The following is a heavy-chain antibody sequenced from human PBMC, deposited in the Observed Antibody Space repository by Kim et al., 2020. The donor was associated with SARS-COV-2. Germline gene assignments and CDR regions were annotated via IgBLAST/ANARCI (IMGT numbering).Heavy chain of an antibody. V-gene: IGHV7-4-1*01. J-gene: IGHJ4*02. D-gene: IGHD6-6*01. CDR1: GYTFSKYA. CDR2: INTDTGNP. CDR3: ARGNGAVEQVVDYDF. Sequence: ASVKVSCKASGYTFSKYAINWVRQAPGQGLEWMGWINTDTGNPRYAQAFTGRFVFSLDTSVNTAYLQILNLKAEDTAVYFCARGNGAVEQVVDYDFWGQGTLVTVSA.